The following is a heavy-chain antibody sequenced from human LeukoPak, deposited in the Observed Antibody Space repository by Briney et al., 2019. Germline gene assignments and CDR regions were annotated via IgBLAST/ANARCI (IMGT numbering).Heavy chain of an antibody. V-gene: IGHV3-64*01. D-gene: IGHD2-21*02. Sequence: GGSLRLSCAASGFTFSSYAMHWVRQAPGKGLEYVSAISSNGGSTYYANSVKGRFTISRDSSKNTLYLQMGSLRAEDMAVYYCARGEGVVTAIRFDYWGQGTLVTVSS. CDR2: ISSNGGST. CDR1: GFTFSSYA. J-gene: IGHJ4*02. CDR3: ARGEGVVTAIRFDY.